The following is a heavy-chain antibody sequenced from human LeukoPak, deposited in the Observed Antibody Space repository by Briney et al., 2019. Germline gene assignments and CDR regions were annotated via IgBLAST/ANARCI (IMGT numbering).Heavy chain of an antibody. J-gene: IGHJ4*02. D-gene: IGHD2-2*01. V-gene: IGHV1-46*01. CDR1: GYTFTSYY. CDR2: INPSGGST. Sequence: ASVKVSCKASGYTFTSYYMHWVRQAPGQGLEWMGIINPSGGSTSYAQKFQGRVTMTRDTSISTAYMELSRLRSDGTAFYYCARIRYCGGISCYYIDYWGQGTLVTVPA. CDR3: ARIRYCGGISCYYIDY.